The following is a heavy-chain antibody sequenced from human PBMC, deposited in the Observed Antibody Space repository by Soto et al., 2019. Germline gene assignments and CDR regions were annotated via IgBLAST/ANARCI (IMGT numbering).Heavy chain of an antibody. CDR1: GFTFSSYV. V-gene: IGHV3-23*01. J-gene: IGHJ4*02. D-gene: IGHD3-10*02. CDR3: AARLGSGRHFDY. CDR2: ISGSGGTT. Sequence: EVQLLESGGGLVQPGGSLRLSCAVSGFTFSSYVMSWVRQTPGKGLEWVSVISGSGGTTYYADSVKGRSTISRDNSKNTLYLQMNRLRAEDTALYYWAARLGSGRHFDYGGQGPLVTVSS.